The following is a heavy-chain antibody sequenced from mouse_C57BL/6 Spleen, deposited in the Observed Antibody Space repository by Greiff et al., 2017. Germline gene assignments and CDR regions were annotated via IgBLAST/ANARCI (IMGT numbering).Heavy chain of an antibody. CDR2: ISYDGSN. D-gene: IGHD1-1*01. J-gene: IGHJ3*01. CDR1: GYSFTSGYY. V-gene: IGHV3-6*01. Sequence: ESGPGLVKPSPSLSLTCSVTGYSFTSGYYWNWIRQFPGNKLEWMGYISYDGSNNYNPSLKNRISITRDTSKNQFFLKLNSVTTEDTATYYCARDYYGSRAWFAYWGQGTLVTVSA. CDR3: ARDYYGSRAWFAY.